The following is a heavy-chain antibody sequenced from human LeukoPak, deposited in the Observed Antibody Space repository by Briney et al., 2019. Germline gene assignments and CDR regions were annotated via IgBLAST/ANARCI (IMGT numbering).Heavy chain of an antibody. CDR2: IWSDGSNK. CDR3: AKDALWFGPQGGWFDP. D-gene: IGHD3-10*01. Sequence: GGSLRLSCAASGFVFSRYGMHWVRQAPGKGLEWVAVIWSDGSNKYYADSVKGRFTISRDNSKNTLYLQMNSLRAEDTAVYYCAKDALWFGPQGGWFDPWGQGTLVTVSS. J-gene: IGHJ5*02. V-gene: IGHV3-30*02. CDR1: GFVFSRYG.